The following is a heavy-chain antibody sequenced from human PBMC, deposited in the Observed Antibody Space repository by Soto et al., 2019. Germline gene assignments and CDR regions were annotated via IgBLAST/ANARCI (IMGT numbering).Heavy chain of an antibody. CDR2: IWYDGSNK. V-gene: IGHV3-33*01. D-gene: IGHD3-22*01. CDR3: ARGNYDSSGTLDY. CDR1: GFTFRSYG. Sequence: QVQLVESGGGVVQPGRSLRLSCAASGFTFRSYGMHWVRQAPGKGLEWVAVIWYDGSNKYYADSVKGRFTISRDNSKNTLYLQMNSLRAEDTAVYYCARGNYDSSGTLDYWGQGTLVTVSS. J-gene: IGHJ4*02.